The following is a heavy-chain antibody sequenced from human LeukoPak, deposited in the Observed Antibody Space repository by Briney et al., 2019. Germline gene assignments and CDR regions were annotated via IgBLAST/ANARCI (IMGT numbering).Heavy chain of an antibody. Sequence: GGSLRLSCAASGFTFSSYSMNWVRQAPGKGLEWVSSISSSSSYIYYADSMKGRFTISRDNAKNSLYLQMNSLRAEDTAVYYCARDVRSSSVYYFDYWGQGTLVTVSS. D-gene: IGHD6-19*01. CDR2: ISSSSSYI. J-gene: IGHJ4*02. V-gene: IGHV3-21*01. CDR1: GFTFSSYS. CDR3: ARDVRSSSVYYFDY.